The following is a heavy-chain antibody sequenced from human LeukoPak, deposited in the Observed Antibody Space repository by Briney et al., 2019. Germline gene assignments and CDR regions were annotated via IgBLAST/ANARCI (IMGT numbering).Heavy chain of an antibody. Sequence: QAGVSLTLSCAASRFTFSRYWMSWVPQAPGQGLVCGANINQDGREKYYVDSVKGQFTISRNNEKNSLYLEMDSLRAEDTAVYYWARFIVVVATQDYWGRGTLVSVSS. CDR3: ARFIVVVATQDY. CDR2: INQDGREK. CDR1: RFTFSRYW. V-gene: IGHV3-7*01. D-gene: IGHD2-2*01. J-gene: IGHJ4*02.